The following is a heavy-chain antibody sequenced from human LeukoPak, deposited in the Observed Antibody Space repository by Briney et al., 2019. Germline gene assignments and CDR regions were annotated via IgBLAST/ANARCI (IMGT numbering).Heavy chain of an antibody. CDR2: IYTSGST. D-gene: IGHD3-16*01. J-gene: IGHJ4*02. Sequence: SETLSLTCTVSGGSISSYYWSWIRQPAGKGLEWVGRIYTSGSTNYNPSLKSRVTMSVDTSKNQFSLKLSSVTAADTAVYYCASIPLRLGSYYFDYWGQGTLVTVSS. CDR3: ASIPLRLGSYYFDY. V-gene: IGHV4-4*07. CDR1: GGSISSYY.